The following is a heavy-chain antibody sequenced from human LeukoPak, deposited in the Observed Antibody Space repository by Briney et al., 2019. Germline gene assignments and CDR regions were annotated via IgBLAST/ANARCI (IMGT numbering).Heavy chain of an antibody. Sequence: PSETLSLTCTVSGASTRSYYWSWIRQPPGKGLEWIGYMHYSGSTNYNPSLKSRVTISLDTSKNQFSLKLSSVTAADTAVYYCARVLTTATSNWVDPWGQGTLVTVSS. J-gene: IGHJ5*02. D-gene: IGHD4-17*01. CDR1: GASTRSYY. V-gene: IGHV4-59*01. CDR3: ARVLTTATSNWVDP. CDR2: MHYSGST.